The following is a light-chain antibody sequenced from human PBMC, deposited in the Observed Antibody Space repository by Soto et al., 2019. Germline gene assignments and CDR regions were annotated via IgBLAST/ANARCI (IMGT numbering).Light chain of an antibody. Sequence: EIVLTQSPATLSLSPGEGATLSCRASQSVSSYLAWYQQKPGQAPRLLIYDASNRATGIPVRFSGSGSGTDFTLTISSLETEDFAVYYCQQRSNWPPITFGQGTRLEIK. CDR3: QQRSNWPPIT. V-gene: IGKV3-11*01. CDR2: DAS. J-gene: IGKJ5*01. CDR1: QSVSSY.